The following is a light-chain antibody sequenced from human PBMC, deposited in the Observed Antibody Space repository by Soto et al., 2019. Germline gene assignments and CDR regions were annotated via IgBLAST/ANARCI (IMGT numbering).Light chain of an antibody. CDR2: DAS. V-gene: IGKV3-15*01. CDR3: QQYNYWPPWT. CDR1: QSVRSN. J-gene: IGKJ1*01. Sequence: EIVMTQPPVTLSVSPGERATLSCRASQSVRSNLAWYQQKPGQAPRLLMYDASTRATGIPARFSGSGSGTEFTLTISSLQSEDFAVYYCQQYNYWPPWTFGQGTKV.